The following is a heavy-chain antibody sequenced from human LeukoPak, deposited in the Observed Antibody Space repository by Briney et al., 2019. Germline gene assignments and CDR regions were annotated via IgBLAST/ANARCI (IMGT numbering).Heavy chain of an antibody. J-gene: IGHJ4*02. Sequence: GGSLRLSCAAAGFTFDDYAMHWVRQAPGKGLEWVSGISWNSGSIGYADSVKGRFTISRDNAKNSLYLQMNSLRAEDTALYYCAKDRRALGYGSGSYLDYWGQGTLVTVSS. CDR2: ISWNSGSI. V-gene: IGHV3-9*01. D-gene: IGHD3-10*01. CDR3: AKDRRALGYGSGSYLDY. CDR1: GFTFDDYA.